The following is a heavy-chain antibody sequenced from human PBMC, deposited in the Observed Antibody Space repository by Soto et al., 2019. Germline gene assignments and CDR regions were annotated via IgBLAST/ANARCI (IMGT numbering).Heavy chain of an antibody. CDR2: INHSGST. V-gene: IGHV4-34*01. Sequence: SETLSLTCAVYGGSFSGYYWSWIRQPPGKGLEWIGEINHSGSTNYNPSLKSRVTISVDTSKNQFSLKLSSVTAADTAVYYCARGPPRIAAAYYYMDVWGKGTTVTVSS. CDR1: GGSFSGYY. J-gene: IGHJ6*03. CDR3: ARGPPRIAAAYYYMDV. D-gene: IGHD6-13*01.